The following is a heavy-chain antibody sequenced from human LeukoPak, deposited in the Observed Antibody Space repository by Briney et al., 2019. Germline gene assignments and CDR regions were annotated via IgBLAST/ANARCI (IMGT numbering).Heavy chain of an antibody. CDR1: GGSISSYY. CDR2: LHYSGST. D-gene: IGHD3-10*01. V-gene: IGHV4-59*01. Sequence: SETLSPTCTVSGGSISSYYWSWIRQPPGKELEWLGYLHYSGSTNYNPSLKSRVTISVDTSKNQFSLILTSVTAADTAVYYCARHIYGSDYFDYWGQGTLVTVSS. CDR3: ARHIYGSDYFDY. J-gene: IGHJ4*02.